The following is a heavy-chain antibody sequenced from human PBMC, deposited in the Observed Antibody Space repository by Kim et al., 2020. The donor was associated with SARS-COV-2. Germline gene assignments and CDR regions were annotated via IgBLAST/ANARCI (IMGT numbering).Heavy chain of an antibody. Sequence: ADSVKGRFTISRDNSKNTLYLQMNSLRAEDTAVYYCAKDYDILTGYCMDVWGQGTTVTVSS. CDR3: AKDYDILTGYCMDV. J-gene: IGHJ6*02. D-gene: IGHD3-9*01. V-gene: IGHV3-33*06.